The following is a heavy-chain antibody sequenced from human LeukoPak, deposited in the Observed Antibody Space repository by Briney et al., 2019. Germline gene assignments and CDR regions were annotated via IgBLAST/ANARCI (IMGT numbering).Heavy chain of an antibody. D-gene: IGHD2-2*01. J-gene: IGHJ4*02. CDR1: GCAAHSSR. V-gene: IGHV3-7*01. CDR3: VTVQYARRRVGGSCDD. CDR2: IKQDGSEK. Sequence: GSLRLSAESSGCAAHSSRLPCLRQAPGKGLEWVANIKQDGSEKYYVDTVDGRFTVSTDKAMTSPYLDMSSLRAEDTALSSTVTVQYARRRVGGSCDDWGQGALVTVSS.